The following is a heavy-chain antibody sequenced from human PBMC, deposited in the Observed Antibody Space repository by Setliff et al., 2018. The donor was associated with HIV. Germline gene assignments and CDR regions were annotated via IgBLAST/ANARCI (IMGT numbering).Heavy chain of an antibody. Sequence: KTSETLSLTCTVSGGSISSGGSYWSWIRQHPGKGLEWIGYIYYTGSTYYNPSLKSRVTISVDTSKNQFSLKLSSVTAADTAVYYCASSPLYGSGSYYPQGPPNFDYWGQGTLVTVSS. CDR3: ASSPLYGSGSYYPQGPPNFDY. V-gene: IGHV4-31*03. CDR2: IYYTGST. D-gene: IGHD3-10*01. J-gene: IGHJ4*02. CDR1: GGSISSGGSY.